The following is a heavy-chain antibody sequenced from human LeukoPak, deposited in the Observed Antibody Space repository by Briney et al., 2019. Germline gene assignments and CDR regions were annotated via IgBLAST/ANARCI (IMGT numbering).Heavy chain of an antibody. Sequence: ASVTVSCKASGYSFTAYYINWVRQAPGQGLEWMGWLNPNSGGTNYAQKFQGRVTMTRDTSISTAYMEVSRLRSDDTAVYYCARAKSQGCSIVNCQEWFDPWGQGTLVTVSS. CDR2: LNPNSGGT. J-gene: IGHJ5*02. CDR1: GYSFTAYY. V-gene: IGHV1-2*02. CDR3: ARAKSQGCSIVNCQEWFDP. D-gene: IGHD2-2*01.